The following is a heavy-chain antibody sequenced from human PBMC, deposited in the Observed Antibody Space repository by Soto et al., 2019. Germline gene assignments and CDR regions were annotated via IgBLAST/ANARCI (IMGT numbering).Heavy chain of an antibody. CDR2: ISAYNGNT. J-gene: IGHJ4*02. Sequence: QVQLVQSGAEVKKPGASVKVSCKASGYTFTSYGISWVRQAPGQGLEWMGWISAYNGNTNYAQKLQGRVTMTTDTSTSTAYMERRSLRSDDTAVYYCAREGGTIVLVPAGPPPSFDYWGQGTLVTVSS. D-gene: IGHD2-2*01. V-gene: IGHV1-18*01. CDR1: GYTFTSYG. CDR3: AREGGTIVLVPAGPPPSFDY.